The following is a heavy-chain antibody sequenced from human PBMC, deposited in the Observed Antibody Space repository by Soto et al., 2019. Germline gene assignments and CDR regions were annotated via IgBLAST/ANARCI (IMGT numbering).Heavy chain of an antibody. D-gene: IGHD3-22*01. CDR3: AVNMLYYYHSSGHNHNAFDF. V-gene: IGHV4-31*03. Sequence: SETLSLTCTVSGDSVSSGGYYWTWIRQHPGKGLEWIGYIYYGGSTYYKPSLKSRINISLDATKNQYSLKLSSVTAADTAVYYCAVNMLYYYHSSGHNHNAFDFWGQGTMVTVSS. CDR1: GDSVSSGGYY. CDR2: IYYGGST. J-gene: IGHJ3*01.